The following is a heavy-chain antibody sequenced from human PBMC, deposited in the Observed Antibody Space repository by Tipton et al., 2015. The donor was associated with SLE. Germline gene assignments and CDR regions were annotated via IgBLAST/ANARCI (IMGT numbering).Heavy chain of an antibody. D-gene: IGHD2-21*01. CDR3: AKLRRVATGRDFDY. J-gene: IGHJ4*02. CDR2: ITANGGTT. Sequence: SLRLSCVASGFSFSNFAMSWFRQVPGKGPQWVASITANGGTTNHADSVKGRFTISRDNSKNTLYLQMNSLRAEDTAVYYCAKLRRVATGRDFDYWGQGTLVTVSS. V-gene: IGHV3-23*01. CDR1: GFSFSNFA.